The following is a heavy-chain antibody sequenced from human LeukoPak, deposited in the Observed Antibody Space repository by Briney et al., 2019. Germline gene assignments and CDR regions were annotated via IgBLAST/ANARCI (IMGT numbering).Heavy chain of an antibody. V-gene: IGHV4-59*08. CDR3: ARHMPWELPPGAYDY. D-gene: IGHD1-26*01. Sequence: SETLSLTCTVSGGSVSIFYWSWIRQPPGKGLEWIGFISNSGSTNYTPSLKSRVTISLDTSKNQFSLKLNSVSAADTAVYYCARHMPWELPPGAYDYWGQGSLVTV. J-gene: IGHJ4*02. CDR2: ISNSGST. CDR1: GGSVSIFY.